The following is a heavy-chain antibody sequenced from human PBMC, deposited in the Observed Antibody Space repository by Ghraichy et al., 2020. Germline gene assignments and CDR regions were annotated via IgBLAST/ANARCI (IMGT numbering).Heavy chain of an antibody. CDR3: ATKPRPVAERDVGWFDP. CDR1: GYTLTELS. D-gene: IGHD1-14*01. Sequence: ASVKVSCKVSGYTLTELSMHWVRQAPGKGLEWMGGFDPEDGETIYAQKFQGRVTMTEDTSTDTAYMELSSLRSEDTAVYYCATKPRPVAERDVGWFDPWGQGTLVTVSS. J-gene: IGHJ5*02. CDR2: FDPEDGET. V-gene: IGHV1-24*01.